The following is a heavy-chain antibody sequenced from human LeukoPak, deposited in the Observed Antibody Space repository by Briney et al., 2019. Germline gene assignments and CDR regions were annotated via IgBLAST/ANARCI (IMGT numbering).Heavy chain of an antibody. J-gene: IGHJ6*02. CDR2: IYSGGST. CDR1: GFTVSSNY. Sequence: GGSLRLSCAASGFTVSSNYMSWVRQAPGKGLEWVSVIYSGGSTYYADSVKGRFTISRDNSKNTLYLQMNNLRAEDTAVYYCATPGDAGYYGMDVWGQGTTVTVSS. V-gene: IGHV3-66*01. CDR3: ATPGDAGYYGMDV.